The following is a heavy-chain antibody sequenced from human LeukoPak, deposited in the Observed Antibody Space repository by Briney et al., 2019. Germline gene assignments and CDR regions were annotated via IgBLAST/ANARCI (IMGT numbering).Heavy chain of an antibody. CDR3: ARIRSTPVGLDY. J-gene: IGHJ4*02. V-gene: IGHV3-64*01. Sequence: GGSLRLSCAAPGFIFSDYAMHWVRQAPGKGLEYVSAISSNGLSTNYASSVKGRFTISRDNSKNTLYLQMGGLRAEDTAVYYCARIRSTPVGLDYWGQGTLVTVSS. CDR1: GFIFSDYA. D-gene: IGHD1-26*01. CDR2: ISSNGLST.